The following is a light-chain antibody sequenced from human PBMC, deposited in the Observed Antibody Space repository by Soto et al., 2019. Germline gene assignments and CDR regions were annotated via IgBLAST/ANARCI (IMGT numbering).Light chain of an antibody. CDR1: QSVASSY. CDR3: HHFGSLPET. Sequence: EVVLTQSPGTLSLSPGERVTLSCRASQSVASSYLAWYQQKPGRAPRLPFYSASSRATGIPGRFSGSGSGTGFTLTISRLEPEDFAVYYCHHFGSLPETFGQGTNVE. V-gene: IGKV3-20*01. CDR2: SAS. J-gene: IGKJ1*01.